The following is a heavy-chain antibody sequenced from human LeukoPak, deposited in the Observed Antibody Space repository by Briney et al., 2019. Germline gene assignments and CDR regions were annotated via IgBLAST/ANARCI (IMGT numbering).Heavy chain of an antibody. Sequence: ASVKVSCKASGYTFTSYGISWVRQAPGQGLEWMGWISAYNGNTNYAQKLQGRVTMTTDTSTSTAYMELRSLRSDDTAVYYCARDRGMGAVAGYYYYYGMDVWGQGTTVTVSS. CDR3: ARDRGMGAVAGYYYYYGMDV. J-gene: IGHJ6*02. CDR1: GYTFTSYG. CDR2: ISAYNGNT. D-gene: IGHD6-19*01. V-gene: IGHV1-18*01.